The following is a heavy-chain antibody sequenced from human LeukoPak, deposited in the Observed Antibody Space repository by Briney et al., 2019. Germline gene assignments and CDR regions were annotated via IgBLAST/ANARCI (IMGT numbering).Heavy chain of an antibody. J-gene: IGHJ3*02. Sequence: ASVNVSCKVSGYTLTELSMHWVRQAPGKGLEWMGGFDPEDGETIYAQKFQGRVTMTEDTSTDTAYMELSSLRSEDTAVYYCATDYGYCSSTSCFDAFDIWGQGTMVTVSS. CDR3: ATDYGYCSSTSCFDAFDI. V-gene: IGHV1-24*01. CDR2: FDPEDGET. D-gene: IGHD2-2*03. CDR1: GYTLTELS.